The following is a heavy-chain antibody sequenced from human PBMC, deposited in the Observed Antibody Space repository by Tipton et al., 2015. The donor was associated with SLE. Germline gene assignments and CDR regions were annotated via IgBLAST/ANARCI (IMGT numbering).Heavy chain of an antibody. CDR1: GGTITTSSYY. D-gene: IGHD3-22*01. J-gene: IGHJ4*02. CDR2: IYHSGSA. V-gene: IGHV4-39*07. Sequence: GLVKPSETLSLTCTVSGGTITTSSYYWSWIRQNPGRGLEWIGHIYHSGSAYYNPSLKSRVTISIDGSKNQFSLKLRSVTAADTAVYYCARDEYRYDATGYHLLGHFDFWGQGTLVTVSS. CDR3: ARDEYRYDATGYHLLGHFDF.